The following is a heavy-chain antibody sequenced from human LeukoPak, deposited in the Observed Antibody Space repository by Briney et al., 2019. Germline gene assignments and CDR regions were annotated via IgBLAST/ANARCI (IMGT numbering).Heavy chain of an antibody. D-gene: IGHD5-18*01. CDR3: ARGSRGYSYG. CDR2: IYYSGST. V-gene: IGHV4-61*01. J-gene: IGHJ4*02. Sequence: SETLSLICTVSGVSVSSGSYYWSWIRQPPGKGLEWIGYIYYSGSTNYNPSLKSRVTISVDTSKNQFSLKLSSVTAADTAVYYCARGSRGYSYGWGQGTLVTVSS. CDR1: GVSVSSGSYY.